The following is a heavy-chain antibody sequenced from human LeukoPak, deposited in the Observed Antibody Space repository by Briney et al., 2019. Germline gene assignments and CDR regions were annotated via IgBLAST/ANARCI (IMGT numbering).Heavy chain of an antibody. V-gene: IGHV4-61*08. CDR2: IYHSGST. CDR1: GGSISSGGYS. D-gene: IGHD2-21*02. Sequence: SETLSLTCAVSGGSISSGGYSWSWIRQPPGKGLEWIGYIYHSGSTNYNPSLKSRVTISVDTSKNQFSLKLSSVTAADTAVYYCARSGDFRQWFDPWGQGTLVTVSS. J-gene: IGHJ5*02. CDR3: ARSGDFRQWFDP.